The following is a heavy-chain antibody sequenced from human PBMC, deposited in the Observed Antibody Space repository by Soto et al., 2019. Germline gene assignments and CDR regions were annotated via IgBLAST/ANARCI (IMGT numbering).Heavy chain of an antibody. V-gene: IGHV3-66*01. CDR1: GFTVSNNY. CDR2: IYSGGTT. Sequence: EVQLVESGGALVQPGGSLRLSCAASGFTVSNNYMSWVRQAPGKGLEWVSLIYSGGTTSYADSVKGRFTISRDSSKNTRNLQMNSLRAEDTAVYYCARNSGSKLGPRTAGEGHWGQGTLVTVSS. CDR3: ARNSGSKLGPRTAGEGH. D-gene: IGHD7-27*01. J-gene: IGHJ4*02.